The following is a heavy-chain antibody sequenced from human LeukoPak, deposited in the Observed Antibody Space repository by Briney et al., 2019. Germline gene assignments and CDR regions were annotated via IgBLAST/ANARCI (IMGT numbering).Heavy chain of an antibody. CDR1: GFTFSSYA. V-gene: IGHV3-23*01. CDR2: ISGSGGST. J-gene: IGHJ4*02. CDR3: AKGSIVATIFYFDY. D-gene: IGHD5-12*01. Sequence: GGSLRLSCAASGFTFSSYAMSWVRQAPGKGLEWVSAISGSGGSTYYADSVKGRFTISRDNSKNTLYLQMNSLRAEDTAVYCCAKGSIVATIFYFDYWGQGTLVTVSS.